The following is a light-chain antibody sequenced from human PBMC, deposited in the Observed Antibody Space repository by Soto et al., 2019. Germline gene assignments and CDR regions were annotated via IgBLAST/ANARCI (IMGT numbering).Light chain of an antibody. V-gene: IGKV1-33*01. Sequence: DIQMTQSQSSLSASVGDRVTISCQASQNINNYLNWYQQKPGRAPKLLIYDASNLEAGVPSRFRGSGSGTDFTFTISRLQPEDIATYYCQQYENLPTFGQGTRLETK. J-gene: IGKJ5*01. CDR1: QNINNY. CDR3: QQYENLPT. CDR2: DAS.